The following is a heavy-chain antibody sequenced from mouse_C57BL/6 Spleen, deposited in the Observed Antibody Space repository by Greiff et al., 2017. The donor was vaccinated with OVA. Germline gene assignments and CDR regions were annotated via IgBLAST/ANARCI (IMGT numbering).Heavy chain of an antibody. CDR3: ARRGNYDYFDY. Sequence: VKLMESGPELVKPGASVKISCKASGYAFSSSWMNWVKQRPGKGLEWIGRIYPGDGDTNYNGKFKGKATLTADKSSSTAYMQLSSLTSEDSAVYFCARRGNYDYFDYWGQGTTLTVSS. CDR2: IYPGDGDT. V-gene: IGHV1-82*01. J-gene: IGHJ2*01. D-gene: IGHD2-1*01. CDR1: GYAFSSSW.